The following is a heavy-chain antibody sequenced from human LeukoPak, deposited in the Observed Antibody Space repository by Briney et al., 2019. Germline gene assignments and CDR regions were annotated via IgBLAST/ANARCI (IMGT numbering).Heavy chain of an antibody. CDR3: TRDRVLGSGSSDS. Sequence: GGSLRLSCAASGSTFSDYWMHWVRQAPGKGLVWVSRIRGDGNDLNYADSVKGRFTISRDNAKNMVYLQINSLRADDTAVYYCTRDRVLGSGSSDSWGQGTLVIVST. J-gene: IGHJ5*01. CDR2: IRGDGNDL. CDR1: GSTFSDYW. D-gene: IGHD3-10*01. V-gene: IGHV3-74*01.